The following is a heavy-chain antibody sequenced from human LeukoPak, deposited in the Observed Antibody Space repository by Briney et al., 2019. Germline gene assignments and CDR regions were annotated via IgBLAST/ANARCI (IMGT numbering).Heavy chain of an antibody. V-gene: IGHV3-21*01. CDR2: ISSGSSYI. D-gene: IGHD4-17*01. CDR1: GLTFSSFS. Sequence: GGSLRLSCAASGLTFSSFSMNWVRQAPGKGLEWVSFISSGSSYIYYADSVKGRFTISRDNAKNSLYLQMNSLRAEDTAVYYCARDQGTTVTTGDAFDIWGQGTVVTVSS. J-gene: IGHJ3*02. CDR3: ARDQGTTVTTGDAFDI.